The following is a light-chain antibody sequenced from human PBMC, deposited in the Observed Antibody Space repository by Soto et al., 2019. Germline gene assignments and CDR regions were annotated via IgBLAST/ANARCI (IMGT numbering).Light chain of an antibody. CDR3: QQRSNWPRFT. Sequence: EIVLTQSPATLSLSPGEIATLSCRASQSVSNYLVWYQQKPGQAPRLLIYDVSNRATGIPARFSGSGSGTDFTLTISSLEPEDFAIYYCQQRSNWPRFTFGPGTKVDIK. V-gene: IGKV3-11*01. J-gene: IGKJ3*01. CDR1: QSVSNY. CDR2: DVS.